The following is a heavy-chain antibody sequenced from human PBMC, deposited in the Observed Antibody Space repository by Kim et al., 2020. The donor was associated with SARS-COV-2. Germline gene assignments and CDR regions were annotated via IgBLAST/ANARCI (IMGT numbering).Heavy chain of an antibody. D-gene: IGHD3-3*01. CDR3: AKDRAVLRFYTHSFDAEYFQH. J-gene: IGHJ1*01. V-gene: IGHV3-23*01. CDR2: ISGSGGST. Sequence: GGSLRLSCAASGFTFSSYAMSWVRQAPGKGLEWVSAISGSGGSTYYADSVKGRFTISRDNSKNTLYLQMNSLRAEDTAVYYCAKDRAVLRFYTHSFDAEYFQHWGQGTLVTVSS. CDR1: GFTFSSYA.